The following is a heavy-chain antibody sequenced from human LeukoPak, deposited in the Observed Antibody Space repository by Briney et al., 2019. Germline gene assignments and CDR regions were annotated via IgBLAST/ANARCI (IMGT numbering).Heavy chain of an antibody. J-gene: IGHJ4*02. Sequence: GGSLRLSCAASGFTFSSYSMNWVRQAPGKGLEWVSSISSSSSYIYYADSVKGRFTIYRDTAKNSLYLQMNSLRAEDTAVYYCARDGGGANNYWGQGTLVTVSS. CDR2: ISSSSSYI. CDR3: ARDGGGANNY. CDR1: GFTFSSYS. D-gene: IGHD1-26*01. V-gene: IGHV3-21*01.